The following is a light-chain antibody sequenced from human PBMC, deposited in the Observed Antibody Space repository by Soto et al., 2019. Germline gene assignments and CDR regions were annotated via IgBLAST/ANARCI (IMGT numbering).Light chain of an antibody. CDR1: SSDVGRYNY. Sequence: QSVLTQPPSVSGAPGQRVTISCTGSSSDVGRYNYVSWYQHHPGKAPKLMIYEVSNRPSGVSNRFSGSKSGNTASLTISGLQAEDEADYHCSSYTSSSTLYVFGTGTKVTVL. J-gene: IGLJ1*01. CDR2: EVS. V-gene: IGLV2-14*01. CDR3: SSYTSSSTLYV.